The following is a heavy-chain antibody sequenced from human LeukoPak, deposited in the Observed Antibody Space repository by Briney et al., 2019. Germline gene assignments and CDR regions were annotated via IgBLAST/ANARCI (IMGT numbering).Heavy chain of an antibody. D-gene: IGHD3-10*01. V-gene: IGHV3-23*01. CDR1: GFTFSSYG. CDR2: ISGSGDNT. Sequence: GETLRLSCAASGFTFSSYGMTWVRQAPGKGLEWVSGISGSGDNTWYADSVKGRFTISRDNSKNTLYLQMNSLRAEDTAVYYCARTRTFGETSDAFDIWGQGTMVTVSS. CDR3: ARTRTFGETSDAFDI. J-gene: IGHJ3*02.